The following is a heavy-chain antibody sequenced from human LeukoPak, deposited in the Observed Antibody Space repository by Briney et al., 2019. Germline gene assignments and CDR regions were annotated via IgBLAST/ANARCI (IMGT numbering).Heavy chain of an antibody. Sequence: KPGGSLRLSCAASGFTFSSYSMNWVRQAPGKGLEWVSYITSSSNYIYYADSVKGRFTISRDNAKNTLYLQMNSLRAEDTAVYYCAKPYGSGYYFFDNWGQGTLVTVSS. CDR1: GFTFSSYS. CDR2: ITSSSNYI. V-gene: IGHV3-21*01. CDR3: AKPYGSGYYFFDN. D-gene: IGHD6-19*01. J-gene: IGHJ4*02.